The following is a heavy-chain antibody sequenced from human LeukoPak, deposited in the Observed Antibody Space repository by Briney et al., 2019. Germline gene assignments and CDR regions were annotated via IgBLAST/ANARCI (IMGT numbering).Heavy chain of an antibody. CDR1: GYTFTGYY. Sequence: ASVKVSCKASGYTFTGYYMHWVRQAPGQGLEWMGWINPNSGGTNYVQKFQGRVTMTRDTSISTAYMELSRLRSDDTAVYYCARINRRLTLDYWGQGTLVTVSS. CDR3: ARINRRLTLDY. J-gene: IGHJ4*02. V-gene: IGHV1-2*02. CDR2: INPNSGGT.